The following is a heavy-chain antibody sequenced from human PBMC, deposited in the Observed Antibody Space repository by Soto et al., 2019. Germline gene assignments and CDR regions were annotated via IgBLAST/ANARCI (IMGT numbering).Heavy chain of an antibody. CDR1: GGTFSSYA. CDR3: ARDRSDDFWSGRTDAFDY. D-gene: IGHD3-3*01. CDR2: IIPIFGTA. V-gene: IGHV1-69*06. J-gene: IGHJ4*02. Sequence: GASVKVSCKASGGTFSSYAISWVRQAPGQGLEWMGGIIPIFGTANYAQKFQGRVTITADKSTSTACMELSSLRSEDTAVYYCARDRSDDFWSGRTDAFDYWGQGTLVTVSS.